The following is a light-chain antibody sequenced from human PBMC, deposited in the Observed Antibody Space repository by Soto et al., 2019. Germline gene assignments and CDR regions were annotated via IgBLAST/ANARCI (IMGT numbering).Light chain of an antibody. CDR1: SSNIGAGYD. J-gene: IGLJ2*01. V-gene: IGLV1-40*01. Sequence: QSVLTQPPSVSGAPGQRVTISCTGSSSNIGAGYDVHWYQLLPGTAPKLLIYGDSNRPSGVPDRFSGSKSGTSASLAITGLQAEDEADYYCQSYDSSLSDSVVFDGGTKLTVL. CDR2: GDS. CDR3: QSYDSSLSDSVV.